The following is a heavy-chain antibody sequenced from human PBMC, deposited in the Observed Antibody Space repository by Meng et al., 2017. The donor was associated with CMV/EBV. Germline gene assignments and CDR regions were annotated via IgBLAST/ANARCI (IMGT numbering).Heavy chain of an antibody. CDR3: ARGVVTMIVVYDP. V-gene: IGHV4-39*07. J-gene: IGHJ5*02. CDR1: GGSISSSSYD. D-gene: IGHD3-22*01. CDR2: IYYSGST. Sequence: RKVAASGPGLVKPSATLSLTCTVSGGSISSSSYDWGWIRQPPGKGLEWIGSIYYSGSTYYNPSLKSRVTISVDTSKNQFSLKLSSVTAADTAVYYCARGVVTMIVVYDPWGQGTLVTVSS.